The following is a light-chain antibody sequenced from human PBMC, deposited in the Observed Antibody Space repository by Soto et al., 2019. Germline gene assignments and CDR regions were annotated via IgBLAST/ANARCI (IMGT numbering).Light chain of an antibody. CDR3: SSYTSSSSPYV. CDR1: SSDVGGYNY. CDR2: EVT. V-gene: IGLV2-14*01. Sequence: QSALTQPASVSGSPGQSITISCTGTSSDVGGYNYVSWYQHHPGKAPKLMIYEVTNRPSGVSNRFSGSKSGNTVSLTISGLQAEDEADYYCSSYTSSSSPYVFGTGTKLTVL. J-gene: IGLJ1*01.